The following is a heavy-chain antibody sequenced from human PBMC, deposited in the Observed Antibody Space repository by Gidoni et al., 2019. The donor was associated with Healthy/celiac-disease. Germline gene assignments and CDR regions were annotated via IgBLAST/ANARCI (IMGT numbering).Heavy chain of an antibody. CDR2: ISYDGSNK. D-gene: IGHD6-6*01. CDR1: GFTFSSYG. J-gene: IGHJ4*02. CDR3: AKLWIAARREDY. V-gene: IGHV3-30*18. Sequence: QVQLVESGGGVVQPGRSLRLSCAASGFTFSSYGMHWVRQAPGKGLEWVAVISYDGSNKYYADSVKGRFTISRDNSKNTLYLQMNSLRAEDTAVYYCAKLWIAARREDYWGQGTLVTVSS.